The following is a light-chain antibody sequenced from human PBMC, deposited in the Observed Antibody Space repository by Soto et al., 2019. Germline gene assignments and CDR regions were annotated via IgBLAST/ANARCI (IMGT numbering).Light chain of an antibody. Sequence: DIVMTQSPDSLAGSLGERATINCKSSQSVLYSSNNKNYLAWYQQKSGQPPKLLIYWASTRESGVPDRFSASGSGTDFTLTISSLQAEDVAVYYCQQYYSTSLTFGGGTKVEIK. J-gene: IGKJ4*01. CDR3: QQYYSTSLT. CDR1: QSVLYSSNNKNY. V-gene: IGKV4-1*01. CDR2: WAS.